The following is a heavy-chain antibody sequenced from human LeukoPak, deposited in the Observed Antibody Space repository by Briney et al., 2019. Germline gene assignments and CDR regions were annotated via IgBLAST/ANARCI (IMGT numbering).Heavy chain of an antibody. CDR2: ASYSGTT. CDR3: ARHPASFNI. CDR1: GGSLSASSFS. V-gene: IGHV4-39*01. J-gene: IGHJ3*02. Sequence: PSETLSPACPVSGGSLSASSFSWGWIRQPPGKGLEWTGSASYSGTTSYNPSLKSRVSVSVDTSKNHFSQTLSAVYAADTAIYYCARHPASFNIWGQGTMITVSS.